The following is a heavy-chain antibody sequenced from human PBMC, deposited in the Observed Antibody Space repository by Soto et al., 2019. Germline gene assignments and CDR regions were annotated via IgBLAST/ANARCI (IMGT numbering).Heavy chain of an antibody. J-gene: IGHJ4*02. CDR1: GGSISSSSHY. V-gene: IGHV4-61*05. Sequence: PSETLSLTCTVSGGSISSSSHYWVWIRQPPGKGLEWIGYIYYSGNTNYNPSLKSRVTISVDTSKNQFSLKLSSVTAADTAVYYCASYQPPTEYYFDYWGQGTLVTVSS. D-gene: IGHD2-2*01. CDR2: IYYSGNT. CDR3: ASYQPPTEYYFDY.